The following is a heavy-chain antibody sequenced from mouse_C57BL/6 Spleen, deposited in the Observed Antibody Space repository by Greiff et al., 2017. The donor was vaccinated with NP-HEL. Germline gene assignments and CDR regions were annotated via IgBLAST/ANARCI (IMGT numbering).Heavy chain of an antibody. J-gene: IGHJ3*01. CDR1: GYTFTDYY. V-gene: IGHV1-26*01. CDR3: ARRRINWFAY. Sequence: EVQLQQSGPELVKPGASVKISCKASGYTFTDYYMNWVKQSHGKSLEWIGDINPNNGGTSYNQKFKGKATLTVDKSSSTAYMELRSLTSEDSAVYYGARRRINWFAYWGQGTLVTVSA. CDR2: INPNNGGT.